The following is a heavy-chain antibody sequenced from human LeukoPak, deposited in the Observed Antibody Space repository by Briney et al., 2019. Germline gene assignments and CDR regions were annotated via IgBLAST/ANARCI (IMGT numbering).Heavy chain of an antibody. CDR2: ICGSGGST. J-gene: IGHJ3*02. CDR1: GFTFSSYA. CDR3: AKDRRFLEWLLGDAFDI. V-gene: IGHV3-23*01. D-gene: IGHD3-3*01. Sequence: GGSLRLSCAASGFTFSSYAMSWVRQAPGKGLEWVSAICGSGGSTYYADSVKGRFTISRDNSKNTLYLQMNSLRAEDTAVYYCAKDRRFLEWLLGDAFDIWGQGTMVTVSS.